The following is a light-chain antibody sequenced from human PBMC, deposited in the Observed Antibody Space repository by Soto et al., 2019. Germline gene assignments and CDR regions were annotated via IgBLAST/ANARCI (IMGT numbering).Light chain of an antibody. J-gene: IGLJ1*01. CDR1: SSDVGGYNY. V-gene: IGLV2-14*01. CDR2: EVS. Sequence: QSALTQPASVSGSPGQSINISCTGTSSDVGGYNYVSWYQRHPGKAPKLMIYEVSNRPSGVSNRFSGSKSGNTASLTISGLQAEDEADYYCSSYTSSSTYVFGTGTKVPS. CDR3: SSYTSSSTYV.